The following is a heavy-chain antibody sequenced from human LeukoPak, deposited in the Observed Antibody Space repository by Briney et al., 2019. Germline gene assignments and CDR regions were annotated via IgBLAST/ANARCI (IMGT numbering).Heavy chain of an antibody. CDR2: IIPILGIA. D-gene: IGHD4-23*01. V-gene: IGHV1-69*04. CDR3: ATVTRTAFDI. J-gene: IGHJ3*02. Sequence: ASVKVSCKASGYTFTSYAISWVRQAPGQGLEWMGRIIPILGIANYAQKFQGRVTITADKSTSTAYMELSSLRSEDTAVYYCATVTRTAFDIWGQGTMVTVSS. CDR1: GYTFTSYA.